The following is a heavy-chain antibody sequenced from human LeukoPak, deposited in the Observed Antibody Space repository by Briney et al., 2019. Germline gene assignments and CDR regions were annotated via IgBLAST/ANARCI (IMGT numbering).Heavy chain of an antibody. CDR2: TGGSDENT. CDR1: GFTFSRYA. Sequence: TGGSLRLSCAASGFTFSRYAMTWVRQAPGKGLEWVAVTGGSDENTENEDSVKGRLSNSRDPSENRLFLQLNSMRTDDSALYYCTKDLMTGFSSGWYLAYWGQGTLVTVSS. J-gene: IGHJ4*02. CDR3: TKDLMTGFSSGWYLAY. V-gene: IGHV3-23*01. D-gene: IGHD6-19*01.